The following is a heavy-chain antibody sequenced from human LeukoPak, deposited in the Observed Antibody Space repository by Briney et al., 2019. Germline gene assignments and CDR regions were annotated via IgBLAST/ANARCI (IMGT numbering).Heavy chain of an antibody. Sequence: SETLSLTCTVSGGSISSGGYYWSWIRQPPGTGLEWIAYMYYSGSTYYNPSLKSRVTMSADTSKNQLSLKLSSVTAADTAVYYCARPYYYDSRIDPWGQGILVTVSS. CDR3: ARPYYYDSRIDP. CDR2: MYYSGST. J-gene: IGHJ5*02. V-gene: IGHV4-30-4*01. D-gene: IGHD3-22*01. CDR1: GGSISSGGYY.